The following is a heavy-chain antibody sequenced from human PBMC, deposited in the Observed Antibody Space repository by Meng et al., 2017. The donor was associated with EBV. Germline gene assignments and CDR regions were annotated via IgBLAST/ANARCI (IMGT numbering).Heavy chain of an antibody. V-gene: IGHV1-69*01. CDR1: GGTFSNYA. J-gene: IGHJ5*01. CDR3: ARRPLAYSSSNYWLDS. D-gene: IGHD6-13*01. CDR2: IIPIFGTA. Sequence: QEQLVQSGAEATKPXSSVKVXCKASGGTFSNYAISWVRQAPGQGLEWMGGIIPIFGTANYAQRFQGRVTITADESTNTAYMELSSLRSEDTAVYFCARRPLAYSSSNYWLDSWGQGTLVTVAS.